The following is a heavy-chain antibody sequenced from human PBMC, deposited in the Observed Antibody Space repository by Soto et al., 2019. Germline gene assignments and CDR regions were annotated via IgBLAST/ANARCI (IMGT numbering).Heavy chain of an antibody. CDR3: ARARRLYGDYVLYYYGMEV. CDR1: GFTFSRYV. CDR2: ISYDGSNK. V-gene: IGHV3-30-3*01. J-gene: IGHJ6*02. D-gene: IGHD4-17*01. Sequence: PGGSLRLSYAASGFTFSRYVMHWVRQAPGKGLEWVAVISYDGSNKYYADSVKGRFTISGDNPKNTLYLQMNSLRAEDTAVYYCARARRLYGDYVLYYYGMEVWGQGTTVTVSS.